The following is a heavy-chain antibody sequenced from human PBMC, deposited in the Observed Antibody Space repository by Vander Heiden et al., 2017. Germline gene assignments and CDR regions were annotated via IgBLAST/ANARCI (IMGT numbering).Heavy chain of an antibody. CDR3: ASHDYDRSAFDY. CDR1: GFTFDTYA. Sequence: EVQLLDSGGGLVQPGGSLRLSCAASGFTFDTYAMSWVRQAPGRGLEWVSAISGSGDTTYYADSVKGRFTISRDNSKNTLYLQMNSLRAGDTAVYYCASHDYDRSAFDYWGQGTLVSVSP. CDR2: ISGSGDTT. D-gene: IGHD3-22*01. V-gene: IGHV3-23*01. J-gene: IGHJ4*02.